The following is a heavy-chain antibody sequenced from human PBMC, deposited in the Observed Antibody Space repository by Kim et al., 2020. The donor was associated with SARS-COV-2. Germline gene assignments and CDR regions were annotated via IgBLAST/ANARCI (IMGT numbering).Heavy chain of an antibody. CDR1: GFTFSSYG. CDR3: AKPGGVVTAISWFDP. J-gene: IGHJ5*02. CDR2: ISYDGSNK. D-gene: IGHD2-21*02. Sequence: GGSLRLSCAASGFTFSSYGMHWVRQAPGKGLEWVAVISYDGSNKYYADSVKGRFTISRDNSKNKLYLQMNSLRAEDTAVYYCAKPGGVVTAISWFDPWG. V-gene: IGHV3-30*18.